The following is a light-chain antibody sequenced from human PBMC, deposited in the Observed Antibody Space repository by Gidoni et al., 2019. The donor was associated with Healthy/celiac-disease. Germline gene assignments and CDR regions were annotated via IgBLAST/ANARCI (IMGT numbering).Light chain of an antibody. CDR3: QQRSNWPPYT. J-gene: IGKJ2*01. CDR2: DAS. CDR1: QSVSSY. Sequence: ESVLTQSPATLSLSPGERATLSCRASQSVSSYLAWYQQKPGQAPRPLIYDASYRATGIPAGFSGSGSVTDFTLTISSLEPEDFAVYYCQQRSNWPPYTFGQXTKLEIK. V-gene: IGKV3-11*01.